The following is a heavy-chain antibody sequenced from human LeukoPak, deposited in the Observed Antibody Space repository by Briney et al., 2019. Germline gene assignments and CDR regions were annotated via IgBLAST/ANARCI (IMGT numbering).Heavy chain of an antibody. Sequence: SETLSLTCIVSGGSISPYYWSWIRQPAGKGLECIGRIYTSGSTNYNPSLKSRVTISVDTSKNQFSLKLSSVTAADTAVYYCARDFRPNYYDSSAPFDYWGQGTLVTVSS. D-gene: IGHD3-22*01. CDR3: ARDFRPNYYDSSAPFDY. J-gene: IGHJ4*02. CDR2: IYTSGST. CDR1: GGSISPYY. V-gene: IGHV4-4*07.